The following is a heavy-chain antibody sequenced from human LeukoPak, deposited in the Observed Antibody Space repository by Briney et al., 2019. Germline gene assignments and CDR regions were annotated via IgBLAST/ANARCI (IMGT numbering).Heavy chain of an antibody. CDR2: TRNKPNGYTT. Sequence: PGGPLRLSCAASGFTFSDHYMDWVRQAPGKGLEWVARTRNKPNGYTTEYAASVKGRFTISRDASKDSLYLQMNSLKTEDTAVYYCARTSRQCYFDYWGQGTLVTVSS. J-gene: IGHJ4*02. CDR1: GFTFSDHY. V-gene: IGHV3-72*01. CDR3: ARTSRQCYFDY.